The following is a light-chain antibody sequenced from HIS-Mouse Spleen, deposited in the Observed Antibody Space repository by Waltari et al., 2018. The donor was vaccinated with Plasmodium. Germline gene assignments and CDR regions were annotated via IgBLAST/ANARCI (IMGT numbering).Light chain of an antibody. CDR2: GAS. Sequence: DIVLTQSPGTLSLSPGESATLSCRASQSVSSSYLAWYQQKPGQAPRLLIYGASSRATGIPDRFSGSGSGTDFTLTISRLEPEDFAVYYCQQYGSSPQITFGGGTKVEIK. CDR1: QSVSSSY. CDR3: QQYGSSPQIT. J-gene: IGKJ4*01. V-gene: IGKV3-20*01.